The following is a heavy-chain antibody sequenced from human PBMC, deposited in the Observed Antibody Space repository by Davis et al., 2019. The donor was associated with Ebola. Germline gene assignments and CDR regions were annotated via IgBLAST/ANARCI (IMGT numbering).Heavy chain of an antibody. CDR1: GYTFSSYP. V-gene: IGHV1-3*01. D-gene: IGHD4-17*01. CDR2: INAGKGNT. J-gene: IGHJ4*02. CDR3: ARDAADDYGVNFDY. Sequence: ASVKVSCKASGYTFSSYPIHWVRQAPGQRLEWMGWINAGKGNTKYSPKFQGRVIITSDTSASTAYMEMSSVTAADTAVYYCARDAADDYGVNFDYWGQGNLVTVSS.